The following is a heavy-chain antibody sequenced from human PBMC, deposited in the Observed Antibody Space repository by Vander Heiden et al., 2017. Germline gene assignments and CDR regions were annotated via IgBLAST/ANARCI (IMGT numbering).Heavy chain of an antibody. CDR3: AKSGPGSHDSSGHYYPFGATDL. J-gene: IGHJ3*01. CDR1: GFTFSSYG. D-gene: IGHD3-22*01. Sequence: QFQLVESGGGVVQPGRSLRLSCAASGFTFSSYGMHWVRQAPGKGLEWVALVSYDGSNTYYADSVKGRFSVSRDNSKYTLFLQMSSLRAEDTALYYCAKSGPGSHDSSGHYYPFGATDLWGQGTMVSVSS. V-gene: IGHV3-30*18. CDR2: VSYDGSNT.